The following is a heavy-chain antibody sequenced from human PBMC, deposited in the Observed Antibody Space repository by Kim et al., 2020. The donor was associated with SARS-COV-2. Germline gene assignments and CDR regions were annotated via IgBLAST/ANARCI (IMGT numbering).Heavy chain of an antibody. D-gene: IGHD6-13*01. CDR2: ITSKPNNYAT. CDR3: TRVPGYSSTWWDAFDI. J-gene: IGHJ3*02. V-gene: IGHV3-73*01. Sequence: GGSLRLSCAASGFTFSASGMHWVRQASGKGLEWVGRITSKPNNYATAYTASVKGRFTISRDDSKNTAYLQMNSLKTEDTAVYYCTRVPGYSSTWWDAFDIWGQGTMVTVSS. CDR1: GFTFSASG.